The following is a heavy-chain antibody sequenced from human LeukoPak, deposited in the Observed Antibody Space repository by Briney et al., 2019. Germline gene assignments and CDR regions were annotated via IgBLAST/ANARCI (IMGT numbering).Heavy chain of an antibody. V-gene: IGHV3-53*01. Sequence: GGSLRLSCAASGFTVSSNYMSWVRQAPGKGLEWVSIIYSDGSTYYADSVKGRFTISRDNSKNTLYLQMNSLRAEDTAVYYCAKPQYSSSSYFDYWGQGTLVTVSS. J-gene: IGHJ4*02. CDR3: AKPQYSSSSYFDY. CDR2: IYSDGST. CDR1: GFTVSSNY. D-gene: IGHD6-6*01.